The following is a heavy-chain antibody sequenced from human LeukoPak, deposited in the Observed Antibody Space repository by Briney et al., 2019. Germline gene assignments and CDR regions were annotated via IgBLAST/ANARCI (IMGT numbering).Heavy chain of an antibody. V-gene: IGHV4-34*01. Sequence: PGGSLRLSCAASGFTFSSYSMNWVRQPPGKGLEWIGEINHSGSTNYNPSLKSRVTISVDTSKNQFSLKLSSVTAADTAVYYCARGDGGVDTAMVDRFDYWGQGTLVTVSS. D-gene: IGHD5-18*01. J-gene: IGHJ4*02. CDR3: ARGDGGVDTAMVDRFDY. CDR2: INHSGST. CDR1: GFTFSSYS.